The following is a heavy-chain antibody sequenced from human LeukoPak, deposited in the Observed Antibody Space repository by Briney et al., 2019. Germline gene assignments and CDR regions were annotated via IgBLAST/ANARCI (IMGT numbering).Heavy chain of an antibody. V-gene: IGHV3-23*01. J-gene: IGHJ6*03. CDR2: ISASGRNT. Sequence: PGGSLRLSCAASGFTFSSYAMSWVRQAPGKGLEWVSVISASGRNTYYSESAKGQFTISRDNSKNTLYLQMRSLRAEDTAVYYCVRRGSNYPYYMDVWGKGTTATVSS. CDR3: VRRGSNYPYYMDV. CDR1: GFTFSSYA.